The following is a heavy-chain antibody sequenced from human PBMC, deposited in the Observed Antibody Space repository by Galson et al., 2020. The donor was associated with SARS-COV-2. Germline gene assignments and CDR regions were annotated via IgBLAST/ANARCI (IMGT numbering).Heavy chain of an antibody. CDR3: ARGRGYSGYAQGSYYGMDV. Sequence: SQTLSLNCTVSGGSISSYYWSWIRQPPGKGLEWIGYIYYSGSTNYNPSLKSRVTISVDTSKNQFSLKLSSVTAADTAVYYCARGRGYSGYAQGSYYGMDVWGQGTTVTVSS. J-gene: IGHJ6*02. CDR2: IYYSGST. V-gene: IGHV4-59*01. D-gene: IGHD5-12*01. CDR1: GGSISSYY.